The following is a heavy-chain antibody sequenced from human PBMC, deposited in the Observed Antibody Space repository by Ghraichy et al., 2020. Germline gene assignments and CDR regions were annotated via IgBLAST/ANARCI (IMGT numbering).Heavy chain of an antibody. V-gene: IGHV3-33*01. Sequence: GGSLRLSCAASGFTFSSYGMHWVRQAPGKGLEWVAVIWYDGSNKYYADSVKGRFTISRDNSKNTLYLQMNSLRAEDTAVYYCARDGEGGSDNYYYGMDVWGQGTTVTVSS. CDR1: GFTFSSYG. D-gene: IGHD2-15*01. CDR2: IWYDGSNK. CDR3: ARDGEGGSDNYYYGMDV. J-gene: IGHJ6*02.